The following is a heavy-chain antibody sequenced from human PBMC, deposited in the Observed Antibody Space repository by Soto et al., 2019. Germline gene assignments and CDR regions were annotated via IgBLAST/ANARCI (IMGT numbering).Heavy chain of an antibody. D-gene: IGHD1-26*01. CDR3: AKIVDRAVIKV. V-gene: IGHV3-23*01. Sequence: GGSLRLSCAASGFTFSKFALSWVRQAPGKGLEWVSSVSSSGSATYYAGSVKGRFTISRDNSKDTLYLQLSGLRAEDTAVYYCAKIVDRAVIKVWGQGTLVTVSS. J-gene: IGHJ4*02. CDR1: GFTFSKFA. CDR2: VSSSGSAT.